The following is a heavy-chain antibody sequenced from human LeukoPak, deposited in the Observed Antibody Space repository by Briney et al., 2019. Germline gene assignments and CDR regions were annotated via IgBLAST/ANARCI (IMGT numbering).Heavy chain of an antibody. CDR2: ISGSGRSGT. CDR3: AKAPGGGNWN. Sequence: GGSLRLFRVASGFTFSTYAMTWVRQAPGKGLEWVSVISGSGRSGTNYADSVKGRFTISRDNSKNTLYLQMNSLRVEDTAIYYCAKAPGGGNWNWGQGTLVTVSS. J-gene: IGHJ4*02. V-gene: IGHV3-23*01. CDR1: GFTFSTYA. D-gene: IGHD1-20*01.